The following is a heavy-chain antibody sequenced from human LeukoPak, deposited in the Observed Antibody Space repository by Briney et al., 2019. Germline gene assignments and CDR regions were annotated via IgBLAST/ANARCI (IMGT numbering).Heavy chain of an antibody. CDR2: IYYSGRT. CDR3: ARHAEESFDAFDI. CDR1: GGSISSYY. D-gene: IGHD1-26*01. V-gene: IGHV4-59*08. J-gene: IGHJ3*02. Sequence: SETLSLTCTVSGGSISSYYWSWIRQPPGMGLEWIGYIYYSGRTYYKPSLRSRVTISVDRSRNQFSLKLTSVTAADTAGYYCARHAEESFDAFDIWGQGTMVTVSS.